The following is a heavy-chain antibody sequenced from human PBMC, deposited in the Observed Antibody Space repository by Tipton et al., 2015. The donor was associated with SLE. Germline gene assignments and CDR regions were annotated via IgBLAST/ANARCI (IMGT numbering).Heavy chain of an antibody. V-gene: IGHV3-23*01. J-gene: IGHJ3*01. Sequence: SLRLSCAASGFTFSSSAMSWVRQVPGKGLEWVAIISDGGGTSYYADSVKGRFTISRDNTKKSVYLQMDSLRVEDTAVYYCARDRLRTLSYDAFDLWGQGTLVSVSA. CDR2: ISDGGGTS. CDR3: ARDRLRTLSYDAFDL. D-gene: IGHD2/OR15-2a*01. CDR1: GFTFSSSA.